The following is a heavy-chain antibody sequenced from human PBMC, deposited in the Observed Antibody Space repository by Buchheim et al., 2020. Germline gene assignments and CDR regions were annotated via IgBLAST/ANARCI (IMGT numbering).Heavy chain of an antibody. Sequence: VQLVESGGGVVQPGRSLRLSCAASGFTFSSYAMSWVRQAPGKGLEWVSAISGSGDSTYYADSVKGRFTISRDNSKNTLYLLMNSLRAEDTAIYYCAKDNHCSGGSCYFSYGMDVWGQGTT. D-gene: IGHD2-15*01. CDR3: AKDNHCSGGSCYFSYGMDV. J-gene: IGHJ6*02. CDR2: ISGSGDST. V-gene: IGHV3-23*04. CDR1: GFTFSSYA.